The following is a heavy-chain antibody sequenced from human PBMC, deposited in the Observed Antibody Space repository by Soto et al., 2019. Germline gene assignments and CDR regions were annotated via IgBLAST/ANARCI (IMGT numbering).Heavy chain of an antibody. J-gene: IGHJ5*02. V-gene: IGHV4-31*03. CDR1: AGSITSGGYY. CDR3: ARDPLGTRFGYFTS. Sequence: QGQLQESGPGLVKPSQTLSLTCTVSAGSITSGGYYWSWIRQHPGKGLECIVNIYYSGSTYYNPSIKSRVTISVETSKNQFSLKLSSVTAADTAVYYCARDPLGTRFGYFTSWGPGPLVNVSS. D-gene: IGHD6-25*01. CDR2: IYYSGST.